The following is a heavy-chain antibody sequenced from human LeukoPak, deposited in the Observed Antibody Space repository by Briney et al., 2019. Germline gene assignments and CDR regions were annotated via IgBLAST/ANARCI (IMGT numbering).Heavy chain of an antibody. CDR2: IYTSGST. J-gene: IGHJ6*02. CDR1: GGSISSSSYY. V-gene: IGHV4-61*02. CDR3: ARTRWNYYGSGTSFLDV. Sequence: SETLSLTCTVSGGSISSSSYYWSWIRQPAGKGLEWIGRIYTSGSTNYNPSLKSRVTMSVDTSKNQFSLKLSSVTAADTAVYYCARTRWNYYGSGTSFLDVWGQGTTVTVSS. D-gene: IGHD3-10*01.